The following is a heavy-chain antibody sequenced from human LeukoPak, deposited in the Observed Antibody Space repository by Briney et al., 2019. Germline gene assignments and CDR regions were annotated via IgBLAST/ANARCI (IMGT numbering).Heavy chain of an antibody. J-gene: IGHJ4*02. Sequence: GGSLRLSCRTSGLTFSSYAMSWVRQAPGKGLEWVSAIGGSGGSTYSADSVKGRFTISRDNSKNILYLQMNSLRAEDTAIYYCAKTNLIVVPSTIRRGGFFDYWGQGTLVTVSS. CDR2: IGGSGGST. D-gene: IGHD2-2*01. CDR1: GLTFSSYA. V-gene: IGHV3-23*01. CDR3: AKTNLIVVPSTIRRGGFFDY.